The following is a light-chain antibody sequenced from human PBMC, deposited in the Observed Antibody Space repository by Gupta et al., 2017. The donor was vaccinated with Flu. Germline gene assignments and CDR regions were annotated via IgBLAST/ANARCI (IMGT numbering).Light chain of an antibody. CDR2: WAS. CDR1: QSLRSGSSIRHS. V-gene: IGKV4-1*01. Sequence: NCRSSQSLRSGSSIRHSLDWYQQKPGQPPRLLIYWASSRATGVPDRFSGSGSGTDFTLAISSLQAEDVAVYYCQQHYTRPLTFGHGTRVDIK. J-gene: IGKJ1*01. CDR3: QQHYTRPLT.